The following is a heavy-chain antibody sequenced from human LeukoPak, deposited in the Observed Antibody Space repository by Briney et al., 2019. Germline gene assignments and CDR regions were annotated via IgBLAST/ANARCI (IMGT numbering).Heavy chain of an antibody. Sequence: GGSLRLSCAASGFIFTEYWMHWVRQGPGKELVWVARISGDGRGTTYADSVKGRFTISRDNAKSTAFLQMKSLRAEDTGIYYCAKVEGTPRLFDYWGQGTLVTVSS. D-gene: IGHD2-15*01. CDR1: GFIFTEYW. CDR3: AKVEGTPRLFDY. V-gene: IGHV3-74*01. CDR2: ISGDGRGT. J-gene: IGHJ4*02.